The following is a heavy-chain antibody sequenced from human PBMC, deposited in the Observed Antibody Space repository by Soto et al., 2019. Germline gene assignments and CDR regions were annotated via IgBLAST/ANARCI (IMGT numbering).Heavy chain of an antibody. Sequence: GESLKISCKGPGHLFNNHWIGWVRQTPGKGLEWMGLIFTRDSETKTSPSFQGHVSFSVDNSINTVYLQWTSLKTTDTGIYFCARGYFDSGHGYDLWGQGTLVTVSA. CDR2: IFTRDSET. J-gene: IGHJ5*02. V-gene: IGHV5-51*01. CDR3: ARGYFDSGHGYDL. D-gene: IGHD3-10*01. CDR1: GHLFNNHW.